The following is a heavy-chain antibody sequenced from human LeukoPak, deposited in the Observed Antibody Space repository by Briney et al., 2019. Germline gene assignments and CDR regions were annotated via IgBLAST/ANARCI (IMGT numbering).Heavy chain of an antibody. CDR2: VYHSGST. J-gene: IGHJ6*03. CDR3: ARMGPSPQITIFYMDV. D-gene: IGHD3-9*01. Sequence: SETLSLTCAVSGGSISSSNWWSWVRQPPGKGLEWIGEVYHSGSTDYNPSLKSRVTMSVDTSKNQFSLKLSSVTAADTAVYYCARMGPSPQITIFYMDVWGKGTTVTVSS. CDR1: GGSISSSNW. V-gene: IGHV4-4*02.